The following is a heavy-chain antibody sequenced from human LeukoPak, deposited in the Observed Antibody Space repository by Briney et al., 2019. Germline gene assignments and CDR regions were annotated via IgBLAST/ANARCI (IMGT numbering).Heavy chain of an antibody. D-gene: IGHD2-2*01. V-gene: IGHV3-7*01. Sequence: GGSLRLSCAASGFNFNTYWMTWVRQAPGKGLEWVANIKEDGSEEYYVDSVKGRFTISRDNAKNSLYLQMNSLRAEDTAVYYCARPRYCSSISCYFHAFDVWGQGTMVTVSS. J-gene: IGHJ3*01. CDR2: IKEDGSEE. CDR3: ARPRYCSSISCYFHAFDV. CDR1: GFNFNTYW.